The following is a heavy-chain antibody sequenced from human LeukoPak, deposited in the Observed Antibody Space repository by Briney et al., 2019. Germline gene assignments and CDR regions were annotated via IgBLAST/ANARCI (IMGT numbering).Heavy chain of an antibody. CDR3: IRDITLTRGGRSDY. CDR2: INSDGKTT. V-gene: IGHV3-74*01. Sequence: GGSLRLSCAASGFTFSSYWMYWVRQAPGKGLVWVSRINSDGKTTNYADSVKGRFTISRDNAKNTLYLQMNSLRAEDTAVYYCIRDITLTRGGRSDYWGQGTLVTVSA. J-gene: IGHJ4*02. CDR1: GFTFSSYW. D-gene: IGHD3-10*01.